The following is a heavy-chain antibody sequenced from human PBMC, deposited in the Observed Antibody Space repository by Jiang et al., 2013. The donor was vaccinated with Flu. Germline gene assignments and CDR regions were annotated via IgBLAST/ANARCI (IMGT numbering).Heavy chain of an antibody. V-gene: IGHV3-30*02. CDR1: GFTFSTYG. Sequence: GGGVVQPGGSLRLSCAASGFTFSTYGMHWVRQAPGKGLEWVTYIKYDGSNQYYADSVKGRFTVSRDNSENTLYLLLNSLRIEDTAFYYCAKDLGYSSGWYFDYWGQGTLVTVSS. J-gene: IGHJ4*02. D-gene: IGHD6-19*01. CDR2: IKYDGSNQ. CDR3: AKDLGYSSGWYFDY.